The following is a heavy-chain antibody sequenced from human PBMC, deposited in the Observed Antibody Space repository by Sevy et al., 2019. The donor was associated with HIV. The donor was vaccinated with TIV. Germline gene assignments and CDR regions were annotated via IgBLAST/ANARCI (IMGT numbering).Heavy chain of an antibody. CDR3: ALAYSSGWYGG. V-gene: IGHV4-34*01. J-gene: IGHJ4*02. D-gene: IGHD6-19*01. Sequence: SETLSLTCAVYGGSFSGYYWSWIRQPPGKGLEWIGEINHSGGTNYNPSLKSRVTISVDTSKNQFSLKLSSVTAADTAVYYCALAYSSGWYGGWGQGTLVTVSS. CDR1: GGSFSGYY. CDR2: INHSGGT.